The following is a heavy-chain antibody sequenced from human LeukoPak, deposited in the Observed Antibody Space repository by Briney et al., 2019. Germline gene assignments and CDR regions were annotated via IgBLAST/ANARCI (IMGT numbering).Heavy chain of an antibody. Sequence: SETLSLTCAVYGGSFSGYYWSWIRQPPGKGLEWIGEINHSGSTNYNPSLKSRVTISVDTSKNQFSLKLSSVTAADTAVYYCARERLAGEGYWGQGTLVTVSS. CDR1: GGSFSGYY. J-gene: IGHJ4*02. CDR2: INHSGST. D-gene: IGHD3-10*01. CDR3: ARERLAGEGY. V-gene: IGHV4-34*01.